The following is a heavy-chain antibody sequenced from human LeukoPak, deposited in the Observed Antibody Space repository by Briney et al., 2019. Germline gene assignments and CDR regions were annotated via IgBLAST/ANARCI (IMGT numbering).Heavy chain of an antibody. D-gene: IGHD3-10*01. CDR2: IRYDGSNK. Sequence: GGSLRLSCAASGFTSSSYGMHWVRQAPGKGLEWVAFIRYDGSNKYYADSVKGRFTISRDNSKNTLYLQMNSLRAEDTAVYYCAKVWGSGSYYSSIFDYWGQGTLVTVSS. CDR1: GFTSSSYG. CDR3: AKVWGSGSYYSSIFDY. J-gene: IGHJ4*02. V-gene: IGHV3-30*02.